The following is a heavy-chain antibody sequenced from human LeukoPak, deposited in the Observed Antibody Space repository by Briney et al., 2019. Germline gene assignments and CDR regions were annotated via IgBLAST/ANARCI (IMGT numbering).Heavy chain of an antibody. Sequence: SETLSLTCTVSGGSISSSSYYWGWIRQPPGKGLEWTGSIYYSGSTYYNPSLKSRVTISVDTSKNQFSLKLSSVTAADTAVYYCARVSDSSGYPDYWGQGTLVTVSS. V-gene: IGHV4-39*07. CDR3: ARVSDSSGYPDY. CDR1: GGSISSSSYY. CDR2: IYYSGST. D-gene: IGHD3-22*01. J-gene: IGHJ4*02.